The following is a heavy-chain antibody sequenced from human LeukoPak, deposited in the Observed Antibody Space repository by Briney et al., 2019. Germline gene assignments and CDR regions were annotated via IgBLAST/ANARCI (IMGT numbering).Heavy chain of an antibody. CDR2: IYYSGST. D-gene: IGHD3-10*01. CDR1: GGSISSSSYY. Sequence: PSETLSLTCTVSGGSISSSSYYWGWIRQPPGKGLEWIGSIYYSGSTYYNPSLKSRVTISVDTSKNQFSLKLSSVTAADTAVYYCARHVRGVINWGQGTLVTVSS. J-gene: IGHJ4*02. V-gene: IGHV4-39*07. CDR3: ARHVRGVIN.